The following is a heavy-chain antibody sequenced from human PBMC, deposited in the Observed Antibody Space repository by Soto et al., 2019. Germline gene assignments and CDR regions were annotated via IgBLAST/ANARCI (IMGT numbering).Heavy chain of an antibody. V-gene: IGHV1-69*13. CDR1: GDTFSSYA. D-gene: IGHD3-22*01. CDR2: IIPMFGAA. Sequence: SVKVSCKASGDTFSSYAINWVRQAPGQGLEWMGGIIPMFGAANYAQKFKGRVTITAGESTSTVYMELSSLGSEDTAVYYCARVGPAHYYDSSGYYSPLDYWGQGTLVTVSS. J-gene: IGHJ4*02. CDR3: ARVGPAHYYDSSGYYSPLDY.